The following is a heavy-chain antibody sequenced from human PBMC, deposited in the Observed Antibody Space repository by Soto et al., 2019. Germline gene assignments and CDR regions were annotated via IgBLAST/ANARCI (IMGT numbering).Heavy chain of an antibody. J-gene: IGHJ5*02. V-gene: IGHV4-39*01. Sequence: SETLSLTCAVSGGSISSSSYYWGWIRQPPGKGLEWIGSIYYSGSTYYNPSLKSRVTISVDTSKHQFSLKLSSVTAADPAVYYCASPKIAFYNWFDPWGQGTLVTVSS. CDR1: GGSISSSSYY. CDR3: ASPKIAFYNWFDP. D-gene: IGHD3-3*02. CDR2: IYYSGST.